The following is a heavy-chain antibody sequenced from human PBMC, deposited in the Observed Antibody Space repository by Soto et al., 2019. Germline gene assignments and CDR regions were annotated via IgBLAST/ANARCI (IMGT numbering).Heavy chain of an antibody. D-gene: IGHD6-13*01. CDR2: IYYSGST. CDR3: ARMSSSFPGDFDY. J-gene: IGHJ4*02. V-gene: IGHV4-31*03. Sequence: TLSLTCTVSGGSXSRGGYYWSWIRQHPGKGLEWIGYIYYSGSTYYNPSLKSRVTISVDTSKNQFSLKLSSVAAADTAVYYCARMSSSFPGDFDYWGQGTLVTVSS. CDR1: GGSXSRGGYY.